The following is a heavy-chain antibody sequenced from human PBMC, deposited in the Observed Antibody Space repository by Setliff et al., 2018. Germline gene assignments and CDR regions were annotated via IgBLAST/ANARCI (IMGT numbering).Heavy chain of an antibody. D-gene: IGHD1-26*01. V-gene: IGHV4-39*07. Sequence: SETLSLTCTVSGGSINSGSYFWAWIRQPPGKGLEWIGSIHYSGSTYYNPSLKSRVTISVDTSKNQFSLKLSSVTAADTAVYYCARDGGSSYSGYWYFDLWGRGTLVTVSS. CDR1: GGSINSGSYF. CDR2: IHYSGST. J-gene: IGHJ2*01. CDR3: ARDGGSSYSGYWYFDL.